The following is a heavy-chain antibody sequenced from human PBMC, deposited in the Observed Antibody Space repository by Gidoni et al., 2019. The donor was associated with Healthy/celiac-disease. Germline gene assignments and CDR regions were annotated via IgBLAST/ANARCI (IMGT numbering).Heavy chain of an antibody. D-gene: IGHD5-12*01. Sequence: QVQLQESGPGLVKPSQTLSLTCTVSGGSLSSGSYYWSWLRQPAGQGLEWIGRIYTSGSTNYNPSLKSRVTISVDTSKNQFSLKLSSVTAADTAVYYCAREGLRATGGFDYWGQGTLVTVSS. CDR3: AREGLRATGGFDY. J-gene: IGHJ4*02. CDR1: GGSLSSGSYY. V-gene: IGHV4-61*02. CDR2: IYTSGST.